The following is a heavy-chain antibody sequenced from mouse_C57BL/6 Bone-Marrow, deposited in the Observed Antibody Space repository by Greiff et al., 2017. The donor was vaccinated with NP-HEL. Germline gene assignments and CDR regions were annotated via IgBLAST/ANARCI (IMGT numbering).Heavy chain of an antibody. CDR3: TAYGYDNY. V-gene: IGHV14-4*01. Sequence: VQLQQSGAELVRPGASVKLSCTASGFNIKDDYMHWVKQRPEQGLEWIGWIDPENGDTEYASKFQGKATITADTSSNTAYLQLSSLTSEDTAVYYCTAYGYDNYGGQGTTLTVSS. CDR2: IDPENGDT. J-gene: IGHJ2*01. CDR1: GFNIKDDY. D-gene: IGHD2-2*01.